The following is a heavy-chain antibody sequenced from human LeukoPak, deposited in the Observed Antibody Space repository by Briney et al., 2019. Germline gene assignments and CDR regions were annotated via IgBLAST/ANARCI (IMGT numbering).Heavy chain of an antibody. CDR2: IRRTGGST. J-gene: IGHJ4*02. CDR1: GFTFSSYA. D-gene: IGHD3-22*01. CDR3: ANTDYYDTSALDD. Sequence: SGGSLRLSCAASGFTFSSYAMSWVRQAPGKGLEWVSAIRRTGGSTYYVDSVKGRFTISRDNSKNTLYLQMNSLRAEDTAVYYCANTDYYDTSALDDWGQGTLVTVSS. V-gene: IGHV3-23*01.